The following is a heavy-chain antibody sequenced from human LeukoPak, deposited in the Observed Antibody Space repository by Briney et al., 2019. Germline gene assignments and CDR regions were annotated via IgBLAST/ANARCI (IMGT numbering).Heavy chain of an antibody. CDR1: GFTFSSYA. Sequence: GGSLRLSCAASGFTFSSYAMTWVRQAPGKGLEWVSAISGSGGSTYYADSVRGRFTISRDNSKNTLYLQMNSLRAEDTAVYYCAKEQWGGYRNGYGDFWGQGTLVAVSS. V-gene: IGHV3-23*01. D-gene: IGHD5-18*01. CDR3: AKEQWGGYRNGYGDF. CDR2: ISGSGGST. J-gene: IGHJ4*02.